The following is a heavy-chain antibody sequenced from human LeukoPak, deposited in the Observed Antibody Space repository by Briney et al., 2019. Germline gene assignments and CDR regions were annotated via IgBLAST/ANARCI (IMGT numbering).Heavy chain of an antibody. D-gene: IGHD2-21*02. CDR1: GFTFDDYG. CDR3: AKATSRYCGGDCGYYFDY. Sequence: GGSLRLSCAASGFTFDDYGMSWVRQAPGKGLEWVSGINWNGGSTGYADSVKGRFTISRDNAKNSLYLQMNSLRAEDTAVYYCAKATSRYCGGDCGYYFDYWGQGTLVTVSS. V-gene: IGHV3-20*04. CDR2: INWNGGST. J-gene: IGHJ4*02.